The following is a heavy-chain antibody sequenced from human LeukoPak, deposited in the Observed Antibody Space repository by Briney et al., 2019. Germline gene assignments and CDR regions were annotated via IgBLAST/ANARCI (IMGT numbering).Heavy chain of an antibody. J-gene: IGHJ4*02. CDR1: GGSISSYY. Sequence: SETLSLTCTVSGGSISSYYWSWIRQPPGKGLEWIGYIYYSGSTNYNPSLKSRVTISVDTSKNQFSLKLSSVTAAGTAVYYCARERYSYGSPSDYWGQGTLVTVSS. CDR3: ARERYSYGSPSDY. D-gene: IGHD5-18*01. V-gene: IGHV4-59*12. CDR2: IYYSGST.